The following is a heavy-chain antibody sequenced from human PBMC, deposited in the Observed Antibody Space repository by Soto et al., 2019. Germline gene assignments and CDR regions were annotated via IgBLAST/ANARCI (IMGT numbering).Heavy chain of an antibody. CDR1: GFTFSNYA. Sequence: GGSLRLSCAASGFTFSNYAMSWVRQAPGKGLEWVSGITGSGDTTYYADSVKGRFTVSRDNSKNTLYLQMNSLRAEDTAVYYCAKDRGVICGYGGKYDAFDIWGQGTMVTSSS. CDR2: ITGSGDTT. V-gene: IGHV3-23*01. J-gene: IGHJ3*02. CDR3: AKDRGVICGYGGKYDAFDI. D-gene: IGHD5-12*01.